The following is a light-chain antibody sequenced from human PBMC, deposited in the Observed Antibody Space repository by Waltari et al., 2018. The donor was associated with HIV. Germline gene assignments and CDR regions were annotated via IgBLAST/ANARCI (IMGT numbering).Light chain of an antibody. Sequence: QSALTQPASVSGSPGPSITISCTGTSSDVGGYKYVSWYQQHPGKAPKLMIYEVSNRPSGVSNRFSGSKSGNTASLTISGLQAEDEADYYCSSYTSSSLYVFGTGTKVTVL. CDR3: SSYTSSSLYV. CDR1: SSDVGGYKY. CDR2: EVS. V-gene: IGLV2-14*01. J-gene: IGLJ1*01.